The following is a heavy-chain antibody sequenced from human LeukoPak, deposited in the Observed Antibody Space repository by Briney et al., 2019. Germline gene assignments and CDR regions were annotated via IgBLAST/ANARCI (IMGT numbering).Heavy chain of an antibody. D-gene: IGHD1-1*01. J-gene: IGHJ4*02. V-gene: IGHV4-39*01. CDR3: ARGGRPFDY. CDR2: IYYSGST. CDR1: GGSISSSSYY. Sequence: PSETLSLTCTVSGGSISSSSYYWGWIRQPPGTGLDWIGSIYYSGSTYYNPSLKSRVTISVDTSKNQFPLRLSSVTAADTAVYYCARGGRPFDYWGPGTLVTVSS.